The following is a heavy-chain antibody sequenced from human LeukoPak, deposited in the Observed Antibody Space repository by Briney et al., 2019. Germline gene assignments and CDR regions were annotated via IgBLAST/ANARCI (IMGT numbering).Heavy chain of an antibody. CDR1: GFTFSSYW. J-gene: IGHJ6*03. Sequence: GGSLRLSCAASGFTFSSYWMSWVRQAPGKGLEWVANIKQDGSEKYYVDSVKGRFTISRDNAKNSLYLQMNSLRAEDTAVYYCARASSSSGWYLKTYYYYYMDVWGKGTTVTASS. D-gene: IGHD6-19*01. CDR2: IKQDGSEK. V-gene: IGHV3-7*01. CDR3: ARASSSSGWYLKTYYYYYMDV.